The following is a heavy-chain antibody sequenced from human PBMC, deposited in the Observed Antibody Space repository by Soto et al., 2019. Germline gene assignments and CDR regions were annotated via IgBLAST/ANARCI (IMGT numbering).Heavy chain of an antibody. CDR1: GFTFSSYT. CDR3: ARVPSRALDY. CDR2: ISSSSRTI. D-gene: IGHD2-2*01. J-gene: IGHJ4*02. V-gene: IGHV3-48*02. Sequence: EVQLVDSGGGLVQPGGSLRLSCAASGFTFSSYTMNWVRQAPGKGLEWISYISSSSRTIYYADSVKGRLTISRDNAQNSLYLQMTSLRDEDTAVYYCARVPSRALDYWGQGTLVTVSS.